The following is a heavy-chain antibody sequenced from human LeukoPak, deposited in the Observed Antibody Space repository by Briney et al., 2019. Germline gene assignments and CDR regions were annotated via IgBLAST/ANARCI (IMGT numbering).Heavy chain of an antibody. CDR3: ATKGGLTPNTLAM. Sequence: ASVKVSCKGSGYNFTVYYMHWVRQAHGQGLEWMGWMDPNSGDTIYAPNFQGRVSMTRDTSITTAYMELSSLTFDDSATYYCATKGGLTPNTLAMWGHGTMVTVSS. D-gene: IGHD2-15*01. CDR2: MDPNSGDT. J-gene: IGHJ3*01. CDR1: GYNFTVYY. V-gene: IGHV1-2*02.